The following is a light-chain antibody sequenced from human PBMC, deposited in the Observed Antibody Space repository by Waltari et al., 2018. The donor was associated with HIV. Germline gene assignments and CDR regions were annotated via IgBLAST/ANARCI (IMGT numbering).Light chain of an antibody. J-gene: IGKJ1*01. CDR3: QVFGVSST. CDR2: GTS. CDR1: QGVDSAS. V-gene: IGKV3-20*01. Sequence: IVLTHSPGTLSLSPGETATLSCRASQGVDSASLAWYQQQPGRPPRLLLYGTSNRASGIPDRFSGSGSETDFSLAINRLEPDDFAVYYCQVFGVSSTFGQGTKVE.